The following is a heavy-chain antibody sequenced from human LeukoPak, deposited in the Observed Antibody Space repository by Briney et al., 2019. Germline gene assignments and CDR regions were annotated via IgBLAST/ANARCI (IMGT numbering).Heavy chain of an antibody. D-gene: IGHD4-17*01. Sequence: PSETLSLTCTVSGGSITSSSYYWGWIRQPPGKGLEWIGSIYYSGSTYYNPSLKSRVTISVDTSKNQFSLKLSSVTAADTAVYYCAREVVTTDVFDYWGQGTLVTVSS. CDR1: GGSITSSSYY. CDR2: IYYSGST. CDR3: AREVVTTDVFDY. V-gene: IGHV4-39*07. J-gene: IGHJ4*02.